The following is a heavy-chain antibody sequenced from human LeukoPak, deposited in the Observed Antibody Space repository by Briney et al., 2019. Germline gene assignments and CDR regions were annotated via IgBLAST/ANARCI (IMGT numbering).Heavy chain of an antibody. CDR1: GYTFTSYY. D-gene: IGHD2-15*01. CDR2: INPSGGSA. CDR3: ARVGGLLLAYDY. Sequence: ASVKVSCKASGYTFTSYYMHWVRQAPGQGLEWMGIINPSGGSASYAQKFQGRVTMTRDTSTSTVYMELSSLRSEDTAVYYCARVGGLLLAYDYWGQGTLVTVSS. J-gene: IGHJ4*02. V-gene: IGHV1-46*01.